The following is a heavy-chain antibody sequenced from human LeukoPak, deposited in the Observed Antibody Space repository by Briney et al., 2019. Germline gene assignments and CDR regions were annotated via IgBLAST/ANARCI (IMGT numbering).Heavy chain of an antibody. CDR2: IYYSGST. CDR1: GGSISSYY. V-gene: IGHV4-59*01. D-gene: IGHD6-13*01. CDR3: ARGLMMAVAGRGEFHY. J-gene: IGHJ4*02. Sequence: KPSETLSLTCTVSGGSISSYYWSWIRPPPGKGLEWIGYIYYSGSTNYNPSLKSRVTISVDTSKNQFSLKLSSVTAADTAVYYCARGLMMAVAGRGEFHYWGQGTLVTVSS.